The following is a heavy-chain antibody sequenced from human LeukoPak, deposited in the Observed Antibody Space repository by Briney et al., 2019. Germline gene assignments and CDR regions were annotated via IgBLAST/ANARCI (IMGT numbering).Heavy chain of an antibody. CDR2: IYYSGST. J-gene: IGHJ6*02. V-gene: IGHV4-59*01. CDR1: GGSISSYY. Sequence: SETLSLTCTVSGGSISSYYWSWIRQPPGKGLEWIGYIYYSGSTNYNPSLKSRVTISVDTSKNQFSLKLSSVTAADTAVYYCARVISGYPPFMDVWGQGTMVTVSS. CDR3: ARVISGYPPFMDV. D-gene: IGHD3-22*01.